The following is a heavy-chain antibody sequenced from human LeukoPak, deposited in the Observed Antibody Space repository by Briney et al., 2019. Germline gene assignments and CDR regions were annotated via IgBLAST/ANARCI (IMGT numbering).Heavy chain of an antibody. CDR2: IFTSGST. J-gene: IGHJ5*02. CDR3: ARDSAGYCSSTSCYPSLFFFNP. Sequence: SETLSLTCTVSGVSISRWYWSWIRQPAGKGLEWIGRIFTSGSTNYNPSLKSRVTISVDKSKNQFSLKLSSVTAADTAVYFCARDSAGYCSSTSCYPSLFFFNPWGQGTLVTVSS. V-gene: IGHV4-4*07. D-gene: IGHD2-2*01. CDR1: GVSISRWY.